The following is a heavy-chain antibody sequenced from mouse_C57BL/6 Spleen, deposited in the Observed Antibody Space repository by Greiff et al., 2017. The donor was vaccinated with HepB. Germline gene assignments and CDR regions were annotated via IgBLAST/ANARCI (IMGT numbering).Heavy chain of an antibody. D-gene: IGHD2-4*01. CDR1: DYTFTSYW. J-gene: IGHJ3*01. CDR3: ARGDMIRRFAY. CDR2: IDPSDSYT. Sequence: QVQLQQPGAELVMPGASVKLSCKASDYTFTSYWMHWVKQRPGQGLEWIGEIDPSDSYTNYNQKFKGKSTLTVDKSSSTAYMQLSSLTSEDSAVYYCARGDMIRRFAYWGQGTLVTVSA. V-gene: IGHV1-69*01.